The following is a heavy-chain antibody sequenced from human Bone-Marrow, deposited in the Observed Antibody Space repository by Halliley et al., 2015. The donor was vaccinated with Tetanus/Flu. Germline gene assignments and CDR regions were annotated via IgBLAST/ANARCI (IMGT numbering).Heavy chain of an antibody. CDR3: TRNPYDSGGLFDY. V-gene: IGHV3-49*02. J-gene: IGHJ4*02. Sequence: FIRSNSYGATAESAASVKGRFTISRDDSKSIAYLQMNSLKTGDAAVYYCTRNPYDSGGLFDYWGQGTLVTVSS. CDR2: IRSNSYGATA. D-gene: IGHD3-22*01.